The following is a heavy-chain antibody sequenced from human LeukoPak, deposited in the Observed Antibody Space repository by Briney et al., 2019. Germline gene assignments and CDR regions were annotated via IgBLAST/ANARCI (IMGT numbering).Heavy chain of an antibody. CDR3: ARGAPPDS. CDR1: GAPFSTGDYY. J-gene: IGHJ4*02. CDR2: IYNSGST. V-gene: IGHV4-31*03. Sequence: SQTLSLTCIVSGAPFSTGDYYWNWIRQHPGKGLEWIGYIYNSGSTYYNPSLKSRVTISVDTSKNHFSLRLTSVTAADSAVYYCARGAPPDSWGQGTLVTVSS.